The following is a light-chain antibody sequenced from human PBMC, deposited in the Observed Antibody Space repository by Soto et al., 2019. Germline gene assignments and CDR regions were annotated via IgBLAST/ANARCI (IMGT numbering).Light chain of an antibody. CDR2: GNS. V-gene: IGLV1-40*01. CDR3: QFYGSRLRGWV. CDR1: SSNIGAGYD. J-gene: IGLJ3*02. Sequence: QSALTQPPSVSGAPGQRVTISCTGSSSNIGAGYDVHWYQQLPGTAPKLLIYGNSNRPSGVPHRFSGSKSGTSASLAITGLLSEDGAVYCWQFYGSRLRGWVFGGGTKVTV.